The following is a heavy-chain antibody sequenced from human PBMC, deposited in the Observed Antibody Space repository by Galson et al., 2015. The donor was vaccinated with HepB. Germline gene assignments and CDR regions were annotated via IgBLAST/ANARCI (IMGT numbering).Heavy chain of an antibody. CDR2: INQDGSEK. Sequence: SLRLSCAASGFTFGSFWMNWVRQAPGKGLEWVANINQDGSEKYYVDSLKGRFTIPRDNDKNSVYLQMDSLRAEDTAVYYCARRISLVRGIITRPDYYYGIDVWGQGTTVTVAS. D-gene: IGHD3-10*01. CDR3: ARRISLVRGIITRPDYYYGIDV. CDR1: GFTFGSFW. V-gene: IGHV3-7*03. J-gene: IGHJ6*02.